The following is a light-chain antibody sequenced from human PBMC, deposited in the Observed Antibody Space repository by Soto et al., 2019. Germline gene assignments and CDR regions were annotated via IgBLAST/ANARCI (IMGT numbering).Light chain of an antibody. V-gene: IGKV1-12*01. Sequence: DIQMTQSPSSVSASVGDRVTITCRASQDISDCLACHQQKPGEAPKLLIYAATTLHSGVPSRFSGSGSGTDFTLTISSLQPEDFATYYCQQGHTFPLTFGGGTKVEIE. CDR2: AAT. J-gene: IGKJ4*01. CDR1: QDISDC. CDR3: QQGHTFPLT.